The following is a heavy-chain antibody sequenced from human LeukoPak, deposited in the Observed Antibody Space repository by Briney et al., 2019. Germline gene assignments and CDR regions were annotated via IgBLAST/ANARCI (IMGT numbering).Heavy chain of an antibody. V-gene: IGHV4-59*01. CDR1: GGSISSYY. D-gene: IGHD6-6*01. J-gene: IGHJ6*03. Sequence: SETLSLTCTVSGGSISSYYWRWIRQPPGKGLEWIGYIYYSGSTNYNPSLRSRVTISVDTSKNQISLKLSSVTAADTAVYYCARKVAARQKTYYMDVWGKGTTVTVSS. CDR3: ARKVAARQKTYYMDV. CDR2: IYYSGST.